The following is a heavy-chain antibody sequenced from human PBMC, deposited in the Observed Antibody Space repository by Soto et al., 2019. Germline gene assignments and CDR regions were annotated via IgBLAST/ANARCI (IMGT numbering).Heavy chain of an antibody. J-gene: IGHJ5*02. CDR3: AREAYCGGDCYGRNWFDH. CDR1: GYTFTSYY. D-gene: IGHD2-21*02. V-gene: IGHV1-46*01. Sequence: QVQLVQSGAEVKKPGASVKVSCKASGYTFTSYYMHWVRQAPGQGLEWMGIINPSGGSTSYAQKFQGRVTMTRDTSTSTVYMELSSLRSEDTAVYYCAREAYCGGDCYGRNWFDHWGQGTLVTVSS. CDR2: INPSGGST.